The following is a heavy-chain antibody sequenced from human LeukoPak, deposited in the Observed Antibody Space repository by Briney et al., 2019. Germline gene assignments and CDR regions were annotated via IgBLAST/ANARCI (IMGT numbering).Heavy chain of an antibody. D-gene: IGHD1-7*01. V-gene: IGHV3-74*01. CDR2: ISPDGRNI. J-gene: IGHJ4*02. CDR3: VTDGGGTTPYDC. CDR1: GFTLSYYW. Sequence: GGSLRLSCAASGFTLSYYWMNWVRQAPGKGPVWVSHISPDGRNIAYADSVKGRFTISRHSAKNTLYLQMNSLRVGDTPVYYCVTDGGGTTPYDCWGQGTLVSVSS.